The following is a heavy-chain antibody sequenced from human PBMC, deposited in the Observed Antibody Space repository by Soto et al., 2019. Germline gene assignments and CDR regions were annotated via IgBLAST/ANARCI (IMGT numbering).Heavy chain of an antibody. Sequence: SETLSLTCTVSGGSISSGGYYWNWIRQRPGKGLECIGYIYYSGSTYYNPSLKSRLSTSVDTSKNQFSLKLSSMTAADTAVYYCATNGGYYDASGPKYFQHWGQGTLVTVPQ. CDR2: IYYSGST. CDR3: ATNGGYYDASGPKYFQH. V-gene: IGHV4-31*03. CDR1: GGSISSGGYY. D-gene: IGHD3-22*01. J-gene: IGHJ1*01.